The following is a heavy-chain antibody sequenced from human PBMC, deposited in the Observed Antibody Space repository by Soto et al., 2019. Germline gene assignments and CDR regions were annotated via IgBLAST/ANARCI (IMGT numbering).Heavy chain of an antibody. CDR2: INPNSGGT. D-gene: IGHD6-13*01. Sequence: ASVKVSCKASGYTFTGYYMHWVRQAPGQGLEWMGWINPNSGGTNYAQKFQGWVTMTRDTSISTAYMELSRLRSDDTAVYYCARDRVGSSWTPNWFDPRGQATLVTVSS. V-gene: IGHV1-2*04. J-gene: IGHJ5*02. CDR3: ARDRVGSSWTPNWFDP. CDR1: GYTFTGYY.